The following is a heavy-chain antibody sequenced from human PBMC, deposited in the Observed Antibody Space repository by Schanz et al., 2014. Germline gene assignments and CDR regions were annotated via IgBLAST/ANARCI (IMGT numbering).Heavy chain of an antibody. D-gene: IGHD2-21*01. CDR3: ATGAHIVGAFDY. V-gene: IGHV1-24*01. J-gene: IGHJ4*02. CDR1: GSIFSKLL. Sequence: QVQLVQSGAEVKKPGASVKVSCKVSGSIFSKLLMHWVRQGPAKGLEWMGGFDPKKGEAIYAQKFQGRVTMTEDTSTGTAYMELRSLTSEDTAVYYCATGAHIVGAFDYWGQGTLVTVSS. CDR2: FDPKKGEA.